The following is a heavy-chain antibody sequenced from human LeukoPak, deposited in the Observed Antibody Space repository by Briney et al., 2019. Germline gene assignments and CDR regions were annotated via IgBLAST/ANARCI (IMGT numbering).Heavy chain of an antibody. J-gene: IGHJ4*02. V-gene: IGHV4-39*07. CDR2: IYYSGST. CDR1: GGFISSSSYY. Sequence: SETLSLTCTVSGGFISSSSYYWGWIRQPPGKGLEWIGSIYYSGSTYYNPSLKSRVTISVDTSKNQFSLKLSSVTAADTAVYYCARDNPAADHTFDYWGQGTLVTVSS. D-gene: IGHD2-15*01. CDR3: ARDNPAADHTFDY.